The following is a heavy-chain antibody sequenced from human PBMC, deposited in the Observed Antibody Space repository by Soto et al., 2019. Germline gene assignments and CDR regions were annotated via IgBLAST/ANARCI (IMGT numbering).Heavy chain of an antibody. CDR1: GYDFTSYW. D-gene: IGHD3-22*01. CDR2: IYPGDSDT. J-gene: IGHJ4*02. Sequence: GESLKISCKGSGYDFTSYWIGWVRQMSGKGLEWMGIIYPGDSDTRYSPSFQGQVAISVDKSINTAYLQWSSLKASDTAMYYCAVWYYYDSSGYKGYYFDYWGREPWSPSPQ. CDR3: AVWYYYDSSGYKGYYFDY. V-gene: IGHV5-51*01.